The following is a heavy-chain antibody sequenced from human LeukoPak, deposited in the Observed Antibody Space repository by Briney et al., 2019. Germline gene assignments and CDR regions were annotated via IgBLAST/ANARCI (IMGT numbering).Heavy chain of an antibody. CDR3: ARGVRSNDFWSGYSTGYFDY. CDR1: GYTFTSYY. V-gene: IGHV1-46*01. J-gene: IGHJ4*02. Sequence: ASVKVSCKASGYTFTSYYMHWVRQAPGQGLEWMGIINPSGGSTSYAQKFQGRVTMTRGTSTSTVYMELSSLRSEDTAVYYCARGVRSNDFWSGYSTGYFDYWGQGTLVTVSS. D-gene: IGHD3-3*01. CDR2: INPSGGST.